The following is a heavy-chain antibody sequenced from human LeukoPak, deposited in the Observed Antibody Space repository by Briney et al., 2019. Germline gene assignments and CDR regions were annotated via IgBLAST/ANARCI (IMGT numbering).Heavy chain of an antibody. V-gene: IGHV3-30*18. J-gene: IGHJ4*02. CDR3: AKSPGGSGYSQFDY. CDR2: ISYDGSDK. Sequence: PGGSLRLSCAASGFTFSSHGMHWARQAPGKGLEWVAVISYDGSDKYYVDSVKDRFTISRDNSKNTLYLQMNSLRAEDTAVYFCAKSPGGSGYSQFDYWGQGTLVSVSS. D-gene: IGHD3-22*01. CDR1: GFTFSSHG.